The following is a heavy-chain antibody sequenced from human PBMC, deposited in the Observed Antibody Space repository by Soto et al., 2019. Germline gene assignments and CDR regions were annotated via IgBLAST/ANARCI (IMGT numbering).Heavy chain of an antibody. CDR1: GASVRSYH. V-gene: IGHV4-4*07. J-gene: IGHJ5*02. D-gene: IGHD1-1*01. CDR2: VQMSGTT. CDR3: AKDRSTMRWFDP. Sequence: SETLSLTFGVSGASVRSYHCSWIRQAAGKVLEWIGRVQMSGTTNYNPSLKTRVTMSLDTSKNEVSLRMTSVTAAETAVYFCAKDRSTMRWFDPWGQGILVTVSS.